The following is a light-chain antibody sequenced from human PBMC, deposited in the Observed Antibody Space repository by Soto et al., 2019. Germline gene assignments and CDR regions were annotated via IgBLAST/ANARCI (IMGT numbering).Light chain of an antibody. J-gene: IGKJ1*01. CDR3: QQYNNWPPET. CDR1: QSVSSSH. CDR2: GAS. V-gene: IGKV3-15*01. Sequence: EIVLTQSPGTLSLSPWEIATLSCRASQSVSSSHLAWYQQKPGQAPRLLIYGASTRATGIPARFSGSGSGTEFTLTISSLQSEDFAVYYCQQYNNWPPETFGQGTKVDIK.